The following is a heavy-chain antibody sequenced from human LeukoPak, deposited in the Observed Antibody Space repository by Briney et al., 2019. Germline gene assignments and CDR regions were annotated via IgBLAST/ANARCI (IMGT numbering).Heavy chain of an antibody. Sequence: ASVKVSCKASGYTFTSYGISWVRQAPGQGLEEMGWISAYNGNTNYAQKLQGRVTMTTDTSTSTAYMELRSLRSDDTAVYYCARLTMVRGVIIEVVYWGQGTLVTVYS. CDR3: ARLTMVRGVIIEVVY. D-gene: IGHD3-10*01. V-gene: IGHV1-18*01. J-gene: IGHJ4*02. CDR1: GYTFTSYG. CDR2: ISAYNGNT.